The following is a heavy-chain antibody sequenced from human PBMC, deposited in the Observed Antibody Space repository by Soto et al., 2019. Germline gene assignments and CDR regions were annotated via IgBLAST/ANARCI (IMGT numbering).Heavy chain of an antibody. Sequence: EVQLLESGGGLAQPGGSLRLSCAASGFIFRTYAMNWVRQAPGKGLEWVSVMVGDGSSSDYADSVRGRFTISRDNSKNTLDLQMNNLRAEDTAVYYCAKDLRPDGRYDLAYWGQGTLVTVSS. CDR1: GFIFRTYA. CDR2: MVGDGSSS. V-gene: IGHV3-23*01. J-gene: IGHJ4*02. CDR3: AKDLRPDGRYDLAY. D-gene: IGHD1-26*01.